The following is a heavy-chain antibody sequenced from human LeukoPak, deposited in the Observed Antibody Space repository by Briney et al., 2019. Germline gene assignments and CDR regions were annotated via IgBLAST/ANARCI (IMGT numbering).Heavy chain of an antibody. CDR3: VTQVDFTSRRTYNSVHQGFHS. D-gene: IGHD2/OR15-2a*01. V-gene: IGHV5-51*01. CDR1: GYSFSSYW. J-gene: IGHJ4*02. CDR2: IYPADSDT. Sequence: GESLKISCKGSGYSFSSYWIGWVRQMPGKSLEWMGIIYPADSDTRYNPSFKGQVTISADRSISTAYLQWSSLKASDPAMYFCVTQVDFTSRRTYNSVHQGFHSWGQGTLITVSS.